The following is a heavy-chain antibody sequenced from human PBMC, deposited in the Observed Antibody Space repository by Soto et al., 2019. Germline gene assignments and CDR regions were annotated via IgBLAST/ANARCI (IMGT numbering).Heavy chain of an antibody. J-gene: IGHJ4*02. Sequence: QVQLVQSGAEVKKPGALVKVSCKASGYTFATYGFSWVRQAPGHGLEWMGWISASNGNTNYAQKLRGRVTMTTDTSTSTAYRELRSLRSDDTAVFYCARSGRSWNLREFDYWGQGTLVTVSS. CDR2: ISASNGNT. D-gene: IGHD6-13*01. CDR1: GYTFATYG. V-gene: IGHV1-18*01. CDR3: ARSGRSWNLREFDY.